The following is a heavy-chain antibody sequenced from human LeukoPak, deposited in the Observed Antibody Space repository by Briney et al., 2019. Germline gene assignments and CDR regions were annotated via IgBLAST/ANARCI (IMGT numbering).Heavy chain of an antibody. Sequence: PGGSLRLSCAASGFTFSSYAMSWVRQAPGKGLEWVSVISGSGGSTHYADSAKGRFTISRDNSKNTLYLQMNSLRAEDTAVYYCARDRLYSSGWNYFDYWGQGTLVTVSS. V-gene: IGHV3-23*01. CDR2: ISGSGGST. CDR3: ARDRLYSSGWNYFDY. D-gene: IGHD6-19*01. CDR1: GFTFSSYA. J-gene: IGHJ4*02.